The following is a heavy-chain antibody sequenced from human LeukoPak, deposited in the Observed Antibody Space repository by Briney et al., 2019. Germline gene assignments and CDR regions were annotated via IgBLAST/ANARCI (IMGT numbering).Heavy chain of an antibody. CDR2: MNPNSGNT. D-gene: IGHD6-19*01. V-gene: IGHV1-8*01. CDR1: GYTFTSYD. Sequence: ASVKVSCKASGYTFTSYDINWVRQATGQGLEWMGWMNPNSGNTGYAQKFQGRVTMTRNTSISTAYMELSSLRSEDTAAYYCARGSAGQQWLVRRYYFDYWGQGTLVTVSS. CDR3: ARGSAGQQWLVRRYYFDY. J-gene: IGHJ4*02.